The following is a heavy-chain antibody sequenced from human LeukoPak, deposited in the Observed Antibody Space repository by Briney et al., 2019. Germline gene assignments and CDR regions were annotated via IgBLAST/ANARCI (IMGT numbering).Heavy chain of an antibody. Sequence: GGSLRLSCAASGFTFSSYAMHWVRQAPGKGLEWVAVISYDGSNKYYADSVKGRFTISRDNSKNTLYLQMNSLRAEDTAVYYCARDTRYYYYHMDVWGKGTTVTVSS. V-gene: IGHV3-30*04. CDR1: GFTFSSYA. D-gene: IGHD2-15*01. CDR2: ISYDGSNK. J-gene: IGHJ6*03. CDR3: ARDTRYYYYHMDV.